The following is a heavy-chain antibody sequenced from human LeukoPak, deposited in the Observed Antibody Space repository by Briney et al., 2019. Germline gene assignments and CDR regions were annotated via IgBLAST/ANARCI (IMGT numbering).Heavy chain of an antibody. Sequence: GGSLRLSCAASGFTFSSYWMHWVRQAPGKGLEWVANIRLDGTEKYYVDSVKGRFTISRDNAKNSLYLQMNSLRAEDTAVYYCASDRFYFGVWGQGTLVTVSS. CDR3: ASDRFYFGV. CDR1: GFTFSSYW. J-gene: IGHJ4*02. V-gene: IGHV3-7*05. CDR2: IRLDGTEK. D-gene: IGHD3-16*01.